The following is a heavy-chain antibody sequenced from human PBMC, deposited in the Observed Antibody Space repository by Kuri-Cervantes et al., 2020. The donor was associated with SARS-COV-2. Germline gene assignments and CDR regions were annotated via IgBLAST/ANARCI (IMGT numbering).Heavy chain of an antibody. J-gene: IGHJ4*02. Sequence: GGSLRLSCAASGFTFSSYAMHWVRQAPGKGLEWVAVISYDGSNKYYADSVKGRFTISRDNSKNTLYLQMNSLRAEDTAVYYCARDAGASSSWYVDYWGQGTLVNVSS. CDR1: GFTFSSYA. CDR2: ISYDGSNK. V-gene: IGHV3-30*07. D-gene: IGHD6-13*01. CDR3: ARDAGASSSWYVDY.